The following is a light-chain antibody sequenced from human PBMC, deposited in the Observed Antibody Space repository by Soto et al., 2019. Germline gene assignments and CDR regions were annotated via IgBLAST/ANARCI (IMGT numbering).Light chain of an antibody. J-gene: IGKJ5*01. Sequence: DIQMTQSPSTLSASVGDRVTITCRASQSISSWLAWYQQKPGKAPKLLIYKASSLESGVPSRFSGSGSGTEFTLTISSLQPDDFATYYCQQFNSALGITFGQGKRLEIK. CDR1: QSISSW. CDR3: QQFNSALGIT. CDR2: KAS. V-gene: IGKV1-5*03.